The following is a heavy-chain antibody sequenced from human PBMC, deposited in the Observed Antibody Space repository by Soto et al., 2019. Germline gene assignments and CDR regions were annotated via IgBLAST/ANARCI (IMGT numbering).Heavy chain of an antibody. V-gene: IGHV3-21*01. Sequence: RLSCTACCFTFSIYSMTWVRQAPGKGLEWVSSISSSSSYIYYADSVKGRFTISRDNAKNSLYLQMNSLRAEDTAVYYCARHYDFWSGYYPSVYYYYGMDVWGQGTTVTVPS. J-gene: IGHJ6*02. CDR3: ARHYDFWSGYYPSVYYYYGMDV. CDR2: ISSSSSYI. D-gene: IGHD3-3*01. CDR1: CFTFSIYS.